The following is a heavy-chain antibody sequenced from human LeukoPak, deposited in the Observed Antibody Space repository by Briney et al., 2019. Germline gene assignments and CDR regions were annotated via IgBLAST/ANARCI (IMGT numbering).Heavy chain of an antibody. CDR2: IYNSGST. CDR3: ARRTTVTTFDY. V-gene: IGHV4-30-2*03. Sequence: PSETLSLTCAVSGGSISSGGHSWSWIRQPPGKGLEWIGYIYNSGSTYYNPSLKSRVTISVDTSKNQFSLKLSSVTAADTAVYYCARRTTVTTFDYWGQGTLVTVSS. D-gene: IGHD4-17*01. J-gene: IGHJ4*02. CDR1: GGSISSGGHS.